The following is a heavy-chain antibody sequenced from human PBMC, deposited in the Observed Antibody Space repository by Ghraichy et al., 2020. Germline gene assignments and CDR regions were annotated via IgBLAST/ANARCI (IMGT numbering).Heavy chain of an antibody. V-gene: IGHV3-7*01. CDR1: GFTFSSYW. J-gene: IGHJ4*02. CDR2: IKQDGSEK. CDR3: ARVIFRLDSGYDY. D-gene: IGHD5-12*01. Sequence: GGSLRLSCAASGFTFSSYWMSWVRQAPGKGLEWVANIKQDGSEKYYVDSVKGRFTISRDNAKNSLYLQMNSLRAEDTAVYYCARVIFRLDSGYDYWGQGTLVTVSS.